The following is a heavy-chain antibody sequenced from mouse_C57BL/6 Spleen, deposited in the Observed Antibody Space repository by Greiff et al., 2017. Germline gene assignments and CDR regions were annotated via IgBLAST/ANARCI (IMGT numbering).Heavy chain of an antibody. CDR1: GYSITSGYY. CDR2: ISEDGSN. CDR3: AMKVQLRAMDY. Sequence: EVQLQESGPGLVKPSPSLSLTCSVTGYSITSGYYWNWIRQFPGNKLEWMGYISEDGSNNYNQSLKNRISFTRDTSKNQFFLKLNSVTTEDTATYYCAMKVQLRAMDYWGKGTSVTVST. D-gene: IGHD3-2*02. V-gene: IGHV3-6*01. J-gene: IGHJ4*01.